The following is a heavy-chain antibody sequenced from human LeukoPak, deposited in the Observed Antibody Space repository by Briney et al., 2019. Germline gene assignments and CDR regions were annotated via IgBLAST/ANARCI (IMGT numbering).Heavy chain of an antibody. CDR2: IFYSGST. D-gene: IGHD3-10*01. J-gene: IGHJ3*02. CDR3: AKSNGYGLVDI. V-gene: IGHV4-39*07. CDR1: GGSISSCY. Sequence: SETLSLTCTVSGGSISSCYWGWIRQPPGKGLEWIGNIFYSGSTYYSPSLKSRVTISLDTSRNQFSLKLNSVTAADTAVYYCAKSNGYGLVDIWGQGTMVTVSS.